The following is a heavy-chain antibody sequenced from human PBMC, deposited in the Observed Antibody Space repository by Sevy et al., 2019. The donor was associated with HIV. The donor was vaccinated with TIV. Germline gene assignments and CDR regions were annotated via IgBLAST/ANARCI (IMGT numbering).Heavy chain of an antibody. CDR1: GYTLTELS. CDR2: FDPEDHET. Sequence: ASVKVSCKVSGYTLTELSMHWVRQAPGQGLEWMGAFDPEDHETIYAQKFQGRVTMTEDTSTDTAYMELSSLRSEDTAVYYCATTKDYYDSSGYPFDYWGQGTLVTVSS. J-gene: IGHJ4*02. D-gene: IGHD3-22*01. CDR3: ATTKDYYDSSGYPFDY. V-gene: IGHV1-24*01.